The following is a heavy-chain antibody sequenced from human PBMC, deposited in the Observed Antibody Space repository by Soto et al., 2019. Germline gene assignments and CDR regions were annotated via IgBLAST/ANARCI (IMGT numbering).Heavy chain of an antibody. CDR3: ARARGDILTGYYYYMDV. J-gene: IGHJ6*03. Sequence: TSETLSLTCTVSGGSISSYYWSWIRQPPGKGLEWIGYIYYSGSTNYNPSLKSRVTISVDTSKNQFSLKLSSVTAADTAVYYCARARGDILTGYYYYMDVWGKGTTVTVSS. D-gene: IGHD3-9*01. V-gene: IGHV4-59*01. CDR2: IYYSGST. CDR1: GGSISSYY.